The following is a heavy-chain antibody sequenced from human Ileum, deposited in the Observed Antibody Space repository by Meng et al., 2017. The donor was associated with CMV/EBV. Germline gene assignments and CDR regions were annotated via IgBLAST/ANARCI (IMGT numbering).Heavy chain of an antibody. V-gene: IGHV5-51*01. CDR3: ARHGGGYCRSSSCYLFDP. Sequence: YTFTTYWIGWVRQMPGKGREWMGMIYPYDSDTIYSPSFQGQVTISVEKSINTAYLQWSSLKASDTAMYYCARHGGGYCRSSSCYLFDPWGQGTLVTVSS. CDR1: YTFTTYW. CDR2: IYPYDSDT. D-gene: IGHD2-2*01. J-gene: IGHJ5*02.